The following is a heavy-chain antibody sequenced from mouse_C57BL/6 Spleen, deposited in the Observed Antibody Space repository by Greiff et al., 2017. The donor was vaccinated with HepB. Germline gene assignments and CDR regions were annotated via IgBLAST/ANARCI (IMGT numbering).Heavy chain of an antibody. V-gene: IGHV2-2*01. D-gene: IGHD2-4*01. J-gene: IGHJ3*01. CDR1: GFSLTSYG. CDR3: ARYDYDGSFAY. Sequence: QVQLKQSGPGLVQPSQSLSITCTVSGFSLTSYGVHWVRQSPGKGLEWLGVIWSGGSTDYNAAFISRLSISKDNSKSQVFFKMNSLQADDTAIYYCARYDYDGSFAYWGQGTLVTVSA. CDR2: IWSGGST.